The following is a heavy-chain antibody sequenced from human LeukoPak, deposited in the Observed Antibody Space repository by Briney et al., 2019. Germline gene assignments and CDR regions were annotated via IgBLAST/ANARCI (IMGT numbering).Heavy chain of an antibody. J-gene: IGHJ6*03. CDR3: ARVSPLVGYYYYMDV. CDR2: IYYSGST. V-gene: IGHV4-59*01. Sequence: SETLSLTCTVSGGSISSYYWSWIRQPPGKGPEWIGYIYYSGSTNYNPSLKSRVTISVDTSKNQFSLKLSSVTAADTAVYYCARVSPLVGYYYYMDVWGKGTTVTVSS. D-gene: IGHD2-2*01. CDR1: GGSISSYY.